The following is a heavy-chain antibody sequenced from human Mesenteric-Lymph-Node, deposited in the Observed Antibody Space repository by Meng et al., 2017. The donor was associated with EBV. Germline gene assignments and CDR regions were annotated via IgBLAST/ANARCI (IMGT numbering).Heavy chain of an antibody. CDR1: GFTFSTYS. J-gene: IGHJ2*01. CDR2: ISSGGSSI. Sequence: EVQLVESGGGLVKPGGSLRLPCAASGFTFSTYSMNWVRLAPGKGLEWVSSISSGGSSIYYADSVKGRFTISRDDAENSVYLQMNSLRAEDTALYYCARAPPVVVAATDWYFDLWGRGTLVTVSS. D-gene: IGHD2-15*01. CDR3: ARAPPVVVAATDWYFDL. V-gene: IGHV3-21*01.